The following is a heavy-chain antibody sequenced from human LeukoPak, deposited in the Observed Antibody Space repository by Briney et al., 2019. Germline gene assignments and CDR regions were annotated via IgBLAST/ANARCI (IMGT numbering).Heavy chain of an antibody. Sequence: GGSLRLSCAASGFTFSDYYMSWIRQAPGKGLEWVSYISSSGSTIYYADSVKGRFTISRDNAKNSLYLQMNSLRAEDTAVYYCATYSKGVYYDFWSGYDYWGQGTLVTVSS. V-gene: IGHV3-11*04. CDR3: ATYSKGVYYDFWSGYDY. CDR1: GFTFSDYY. J-gene: IGHJ4*02. D-gene: IGHD3-3*01. CDR2: ISSSGSTI.